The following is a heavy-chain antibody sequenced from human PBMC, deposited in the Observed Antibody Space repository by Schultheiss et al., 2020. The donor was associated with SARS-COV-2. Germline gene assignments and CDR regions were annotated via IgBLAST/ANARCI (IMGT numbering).Heavy chain of an antibody. CDR3: ASHWGSYRPFDY. CDR2: IGTAGDT. J-gene: IGHJ4*02. V-gene: IGHV3-13*01. Sequence: GGSLRLSCAASGFTFSSYDMHWVRQATGKGLEWVATIGTAGDTSYSESVRGRFTVSRQNGKNSLSLQMDSLRAEDTAVYYCASHWGSYRPFDYWGQGTLVTVSS. CDR1: GFTFSSYD. D-gene: IGHD3-16*02.